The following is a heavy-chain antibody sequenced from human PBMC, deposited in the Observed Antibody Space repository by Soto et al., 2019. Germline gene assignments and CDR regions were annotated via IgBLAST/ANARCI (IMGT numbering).Heavy chain of an antibody. CDR1: GGTFSSYT. J-gene: IGHJ6*02. CDR3: ARSVRSIAAAGLNYYYYGMDV. D-gene: IGHD6-13*01. V-gene: IGHV1-69*02. Sequence: SVKVSCKASGGTFSSYTISWVRQAPGQRLEWMGRIIPILGIANYAQKFQGRVTITADKSTSTAYMELSSLRSEDTAVYYCARSVRSIAAAGLNYYYYGMDVWGQGTTVTVSS. CDR2: IIPILGIA.